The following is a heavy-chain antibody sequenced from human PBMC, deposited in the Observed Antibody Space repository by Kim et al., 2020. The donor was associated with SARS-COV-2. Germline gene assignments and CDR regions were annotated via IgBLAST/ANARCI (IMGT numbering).Heavy chain of an antibody. D-gene: IGHD7-27*01. Sequence: ASVKVSCKVSGYTLTELSMHWVRQAPGKGLEWMGGFDPEDGETIYAQKFQGRVTMTEDTSTDTAYMELSSLRSEDTAVYYCATDPDLNWGYYYWGQGTLVTVSS. V-gene: IGHV1-24*01. CDR3: ATDPDLNWGYYY. J-gene: IGHJ4*02. CDR1: GYTLTELS. CDR2: FDPEDGET.